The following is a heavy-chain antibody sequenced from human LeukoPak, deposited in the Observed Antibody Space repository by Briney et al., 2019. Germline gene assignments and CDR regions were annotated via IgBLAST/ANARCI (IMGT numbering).Heavy chain of an antibody. V-gene: IGHV3-23*01. CDR1: GFTFRSYA. CDR3: AKHGDIRIRSKGWQI. D-gene: IGHD1-14*01. Sequence: RTGGSLRLSCVASGFTFRSYAMTWVRQAPGKGLEWVSGMSGSGGSTFYADSVQGRFTISRDNSKKTLYLQMNSLRAEDTAVYYCAKHGDIRIRSKGWQIWGQGTLVTVSS. CDR2: MSGSGGST. J-gene: IGHJ4*02.